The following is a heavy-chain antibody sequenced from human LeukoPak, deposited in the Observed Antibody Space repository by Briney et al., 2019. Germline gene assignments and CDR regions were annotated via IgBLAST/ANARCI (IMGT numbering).Heavy chain of an antibody. Sequence: ASVKVSCKASGYTFSNYGITWARQAPGQGLEYMGWISAADGTTNYAQKVQGRVTMTTDTSTSTAYMELRSLRSDDTAVYYCAGCGAAVTTHFSHWGQGTLVTVSS. CDR1: GYTFSNYG. D-gene: IGHD4-17*01. J-gene: IGHJ4*02. CDR3: AGCGAAVTTHFSH. V-gene: IGHV1-18*01. CDR2: ISAADGTT.